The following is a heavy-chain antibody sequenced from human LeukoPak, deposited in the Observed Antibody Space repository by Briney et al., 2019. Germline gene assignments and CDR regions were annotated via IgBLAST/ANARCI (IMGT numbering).Heavy chain of an antibody. CDR2: ISAYNGNT. CDR3: AREVVVPAPTYYYYYYYMDV. Sequence: ASVKVSCKASGYTFTSYGISWVRRAPGQGLEWMGWISAYNGNTNYAQKLQGRVTMTTDTSTSTAYMELRSLRSDDTAVYYCAREVVVPAPTYYYYYYYMDVWGKGTTVTVSS. V-gene: IGHV1-18*01. J-gene: IGHJ6*03. CDR1: GYTFTSYG. D-gene: IGHD2-2*01.